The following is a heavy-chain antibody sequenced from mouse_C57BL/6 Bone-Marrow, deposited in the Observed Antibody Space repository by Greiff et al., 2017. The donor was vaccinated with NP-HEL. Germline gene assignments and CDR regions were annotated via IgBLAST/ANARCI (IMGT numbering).Heavy chain of an antibody. J-gene: IGHJ4*01. D-gene: IGHD1-1*01. V-gene: IGHV1-74*01. CDR1: GYTFTSYW. Sequence: VQLQQPGAELVKPGASVKVSCKASGYTFTSYWMHWVKQRPGQGLEWIGRIHPSDSDTNYNQKFKGKATLTVDKSSSPAYMQLSSLTSEDSAVYYCAICRGVVDVYYAMDYWGQGTSVTVSS. CDR3: AICRGVVDVYYAMDY. CDR2: IHPSDSDT.